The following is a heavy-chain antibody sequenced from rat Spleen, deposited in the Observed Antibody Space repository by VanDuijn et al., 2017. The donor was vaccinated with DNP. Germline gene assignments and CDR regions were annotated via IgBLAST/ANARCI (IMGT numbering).Heavy chain of an antibody. CDR3: ARGDILRSFDY. Sequence: EVQLQESGPGLVKPSQSLSLTCSVTGYSITSCCRWTWIRKFPGHKLEWMGYINSAGSTNYNQSLKGRISITSDTSKNQFFLQVNSVTTEDTATYYCARGDILRSFDYWGQGVMVTVSS. V-gene: IGHV3-3*01. CDR2: INSAGST. J-gene: IGHJ2*01. CDR1: GYSITSCCR. D-gene: IGHD1-6*01.